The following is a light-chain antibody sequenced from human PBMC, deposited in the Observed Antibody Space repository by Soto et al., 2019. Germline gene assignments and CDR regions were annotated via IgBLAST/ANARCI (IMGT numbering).Light chain of an antibody. J-gene: IGKJ4*01. CDR3: QKYNGVSFT. CDR2: AGS. CDR1: QGISNY. Sequence: DIQMTQSPSSLSASVGDGVTITCRASQGISNYLAWYQQKPGKVPKLLIYAGSTLQSGVPSRFSGRGSGTDFTLTISNLQPEDVATYYCQKYNGVSFTFGGGTRVELK. V-gene: IGKV1-27*01.